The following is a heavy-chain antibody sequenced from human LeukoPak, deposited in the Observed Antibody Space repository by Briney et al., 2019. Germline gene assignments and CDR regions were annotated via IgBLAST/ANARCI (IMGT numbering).Heavy chain of an antibody. Sequence: GASVKFSCKASGFTFTSSALQWGRQARGQRLEWIGWILVGRGNTNYAQKFQERVTITRDMSTSTAYMELSSLRSEDTAVYYCARDRLNRAYCGNDCYSAAFDYWGQGTLVTVSS. CDR2: ILVGRGNT. CDR1: GFTFTSSA. D-gene: IGHD2-21*02. V-gene: IGHV1-58*01. CDR3: ARDRLNRAYCGNDCYSAAFDY. J-gene: IGHJ4*02.